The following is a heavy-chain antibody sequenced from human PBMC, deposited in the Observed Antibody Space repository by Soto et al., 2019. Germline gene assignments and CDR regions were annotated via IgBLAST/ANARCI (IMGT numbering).Heavy chain of an antibody. J-gene: IGHJ4*02. CDR1: GGSISSGGYS. Sequence: PSETLSLTCAVSGGSISSGGYSWSWIRQPPGKGLEWIGYIYYSGSTNYNPSLKSRVTISVDTSKNQFSLKLSSVTAADTAVYYCARHGVWFGDPVYFDYWGQGTLVTVSS. D-gene: IGHD3-10*01. CDR2: IYYSGST. V-gene: IGHV4-61*08. CDR3: ARHGVWFGDPVYFDY.